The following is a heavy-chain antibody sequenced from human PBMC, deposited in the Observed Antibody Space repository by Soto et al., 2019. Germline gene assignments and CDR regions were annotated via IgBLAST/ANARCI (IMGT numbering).Heavy chain of an antibody. CDR1: GGSISPFY. V-gene: IGHV4-59*01. D-gene: IGHD2-15*01. CDR2: LYYSGNT. J-gene: IGHJ4*02. CDR3: ARVGGVAARTFDY. Sequence: PSVTLSLTCTVSGGSISPFYWSWVRQPPGKGLEWIGDLYYSGNTNYNPSLKSRVTISVDASKSQVSLRLTSVTAADTAVYYCARVGGVAARTFDYWGQGTVVTVSS.